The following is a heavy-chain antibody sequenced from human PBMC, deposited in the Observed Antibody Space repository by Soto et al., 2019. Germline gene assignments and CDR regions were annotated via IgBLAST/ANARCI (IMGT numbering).Heavy chain of an antibody. V-gene: IGHV3-33*01. CDR3: ARDGYCSGGSCYSVPVFDY. CDR1: GFTFSSYG. Sequence: QVQLVESGGGVVQPGRSLRLSCAASGFTFSSYGMHWVRQAPGKGLEWVAVIWYDGSNKYYADSVKGRFTISRDNSKTTLYRQMNSLRAEDTAVYYCARDGYCSGGSCYSVPVFDYWGQGTLVTVSS. CDR2: IWYDGSNK. D-gene: IGHD2-15*01. J-gene: IGHJ4*02.